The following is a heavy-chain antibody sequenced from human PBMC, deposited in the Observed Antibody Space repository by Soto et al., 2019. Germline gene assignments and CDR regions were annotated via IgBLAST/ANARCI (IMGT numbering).Heavy chain of an antibody. CDR2: ISYDGSNK. V-gene: IGHV3-30*03. CDR1: GFTFSSYG. J-gene: IGHJ6*02. D-gene: IGHD3-3*01. CDR3: ARALWSGYPETESGMDV. Sequence: GGSLRLSCAASGFTFSSYGMHWVRQAPGKGLEWVAVISYDGSNKYYADSVKGRFTISRDNSKNTLYLQMNSLRAEDTAVYYCARALWSGYPETESGMDVWGQGTTVTVSS.